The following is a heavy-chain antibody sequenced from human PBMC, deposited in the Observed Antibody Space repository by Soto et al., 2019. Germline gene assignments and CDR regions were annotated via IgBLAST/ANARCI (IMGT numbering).Heavy chain of an antibody. J-gene: IGHJ5*02. CDR1: GGTFNSFS. CDR3: ARRGRESANWFDP. CDR2: IIPMSGRP. Sequence: QVQLVQSGAEVKTHGSSVKVSCKASGGTFNSFSIDWVRQAPGQGLERMGGIIPMSGRPNYAQRFQGRVTFSADKSTNTVYMDVNSLTYEDTAVYYCARRGRESANWFDPWGQGTLVTVSS. V-gene: IGHV1-69*06.